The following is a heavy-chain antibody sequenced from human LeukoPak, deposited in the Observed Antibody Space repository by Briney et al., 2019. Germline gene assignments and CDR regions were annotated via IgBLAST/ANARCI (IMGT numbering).Heavy chain of an antibody. Sequence: GGSLRLSCAASGFTFSSYGMHWVRQAPGNGLEWVAFIRYDGSNKYYADSVKGRFTISRDNSKNTLYLQMNSLRAEDTAVYYCATYLGIAVAGSGSGATQAWGQGTLVTVSS. V-gene: IGHV3-30*02. CDR2: IRYDGSNK. J-gene: IGHJ5*02. D-gene: IGHD6-19*01. CDR1: GFTFSSYG. CDR3: ATYLGIAVAGSGSGATQA.